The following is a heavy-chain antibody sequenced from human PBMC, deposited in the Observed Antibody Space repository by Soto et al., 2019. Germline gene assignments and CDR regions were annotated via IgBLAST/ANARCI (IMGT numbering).Heavy chain of an antibody. CDR1: GASVNFGDYY. V-gene: IGHV4-30-4*08. Sequence: SETLSLTCTVSGASVNFGDYYWSWIRRPPGKGLEWIGYISSSGSTSYNPSLKSRVSISLDTSNNHFSLNLNSVTAADTAVYYCARDSREDSHGYSYYYMDVWGQGTTVTVS. CDR2: ISSSGST. D-gene: IGHD5-18*01. CDR3: ARDSREDSHGYSYYYMDV. J-gene: IGHJ6*02.